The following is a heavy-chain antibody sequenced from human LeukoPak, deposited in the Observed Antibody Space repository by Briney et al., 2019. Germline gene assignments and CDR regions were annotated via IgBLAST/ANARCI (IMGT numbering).Heavy chain of an antibody. V-gene: IGHV3-53*01. CDR1: GFTVSSNY. Sequence: PGGSLRLSCAASGFTVSSNYMSWVRQAPGKGLEWVSVIYSGGSTYYADSVKGRFTISRDNSKNTLYLQMNSLRAEDTAVYYCAKDSVRYDILTGYYPGYYFDYWGQGTLVTVSS. CDR3: AKDSVRYDILTGYYPGYYFDY. CDR2: IYSGGST. D-gene: IGHD3-9*01. J-gene: IGHJ4*02.